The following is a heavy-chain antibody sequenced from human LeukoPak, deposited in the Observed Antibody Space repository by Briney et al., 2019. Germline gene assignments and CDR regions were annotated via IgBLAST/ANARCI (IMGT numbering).Heavy chain of an antibody. Sequence: KPSETLSLTCTVSGGSISSYYWSWIRQPPGKGLEWIAYISDIGSINYNPSLKSRVTISLGTSKNQFSLKLSSVTAADTAVYYCAGHHPRNTVDFWGQGTLVTVSS. J-gene: IGHJ4*02. D-gene: IGHD2/OR15-2a*01. V-gene: IGHV4-59*08. CDR2: ISDIGSI. CDR3: AGHHPRNTVDF. CDR1: GGSISSYY.